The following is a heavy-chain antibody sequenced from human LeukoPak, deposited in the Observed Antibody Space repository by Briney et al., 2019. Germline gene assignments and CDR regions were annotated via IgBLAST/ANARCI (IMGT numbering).Heavy chain of an antibody. CDR1: GDSISRYY. V-gene: IGHV4-4*07. CDR2: IYNGGII. J-gene: IGHJ6*03. D-gene: IGHD2-15*01. CDR3: ARVSCSGVSCYHYYYYMDV. Sequence: PSETLSLTCTVSGDSISRYYWSWIRQPAGKGLEWIGRIYNGGIITYNPSLKSRVTMSIDTSNNQFSLRLRFVTAADTAVYYCARVSCSGVSCYHYYYYMDVWGRGTTVTVSS.